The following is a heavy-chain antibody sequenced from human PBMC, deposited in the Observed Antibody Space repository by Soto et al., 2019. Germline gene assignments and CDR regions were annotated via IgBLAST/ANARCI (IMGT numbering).Heavy chain of an antibody. D-gene: IGHD6-6*01. CDR2: TGLNGRTT. CDR3: ATVHSTSRSFDY. V-gene: IGHV3-23*01. CDR1: GFTFSMSA. J-gene: IGHJ4*02. Sequence: QAGGSLRLSCAASGFTFSMSAMTWVRQAPGKGLEWVSTTGLNGRTTYYADSVKGRFTVSRDNSKNTLDLHMSSLRAEDTAVYYCATVHSTSRSFDYWGQGTLVTVSS.